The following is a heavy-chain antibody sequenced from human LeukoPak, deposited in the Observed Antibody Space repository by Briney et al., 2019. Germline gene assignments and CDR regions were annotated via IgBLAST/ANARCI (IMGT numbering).Heavy chain of an antibody. CDR3: AREDRSGAIDY. J-gene: IGHJ4*02. Sequence: GGSLRLSCAASGFTFSSYSMNWVRQAPGKGLEWVSSISSSSTYIYYADSVKGRFTISRDNAKNSLYLQMNSLRAEDTAVNYCAREDRSGAIDYWGQGTLVTVSS. CDR1: GFTFSSYS. V-gene: IGHV3-21*01. D-gene: IGHD1-26*01. CDR2: ISSSSTYI.